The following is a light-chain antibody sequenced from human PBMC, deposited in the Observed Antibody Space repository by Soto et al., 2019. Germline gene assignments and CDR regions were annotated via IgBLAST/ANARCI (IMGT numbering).Light chain of an antibody. J-gene: IGKJ4*01. Sequence: EIVMTQSPATLSESPGERATLSCRASQSVYSNLAWYQQKPGQAPRLLIYHASTRATGIPARFSGGGSGTEFTLTISSLQSEDFAVYYCQQYTKWPLTFGGGTKVEIK. CDR2: HAS. CDR3: QQYTKWPLT. CDR1: QSVYSN. V-gene: IGKV3-15*01.